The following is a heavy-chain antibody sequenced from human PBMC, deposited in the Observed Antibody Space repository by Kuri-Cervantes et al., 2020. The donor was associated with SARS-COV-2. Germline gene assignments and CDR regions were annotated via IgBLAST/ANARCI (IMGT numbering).Heavy chain of an antibody. Sequence: GESLKISCAASGFTFSSYAMHWVRQAPGKGLEWVAVISYDGSNKYYADSVKGRFTISRDNSKNTLYLQMNSLRAEDTAVYYCAKAFYDSSGFLEYWGQGTLVTVSS. J-gene: IGHJ4*02. V-gene: IGHV3-30*04. CDR2: ISYDGSNK. CDR1: GFTFSSYA. CDR3: AKAFYDSSGFLEY. D-gene: IGHD3-22*01.